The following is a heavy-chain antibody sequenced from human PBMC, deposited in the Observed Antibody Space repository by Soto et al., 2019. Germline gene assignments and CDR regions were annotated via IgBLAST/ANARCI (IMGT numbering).Heavy chain of an antibody. V-gene: IGHV4-4*02. Sequence: QVQLQESGPGLTKPSGTLSLTCAVSGDSISNNNWWSWVRQPPGKGLEWIGEVHHSGRSNRNPSLKSRVTMSIDTSKNQFSLRLDSVTAADTAVYYCAHTIGSGSYIPYWGQGTLVTVSS. J-gene: IGHJ4*02. CDR3: AHTIGSGSYIPY. CDR2: VHHSGRS. D-gene: IGHD3-10*01. CDR1: GDSISNNNW.